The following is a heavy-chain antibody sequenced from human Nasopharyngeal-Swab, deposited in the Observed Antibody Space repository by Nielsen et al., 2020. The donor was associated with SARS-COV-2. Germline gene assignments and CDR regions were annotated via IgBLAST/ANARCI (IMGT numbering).Heavy chain of an antibody. J-gene: IGHJ4*02. CDR3: ARDSPRGVISY. CDR2: IYYSGST. V-gene: IGHV4-30-4*01. D-gene: IGHD3-10*01. Sequence: WIRQPPGKGLEWIGYIYYSGSTYYNPSLKSRVTISVDTSKNQFSLKLSSVTAADTAVYYCARDSPRGVISYWGQGTLVIVSS.